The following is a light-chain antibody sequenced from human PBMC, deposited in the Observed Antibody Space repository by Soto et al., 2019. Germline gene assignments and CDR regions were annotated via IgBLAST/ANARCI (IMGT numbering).Light chain of an antibody. J-gene: IGLJ1*01. CDR1: RRDIGFYNS. V-gene: IGLV2-14*01. CDR2: EVN. CDR3: SAYVASSTLDV. Sequence: QSALTQPASVSGSPGQSITISCTGTRRDIGFYNSVSWYQHHPGKAPKLIIFEVNNRPSGVSNRFSGSKSGNTASLTISGLQADDEADYYCSAYVASSTLDVFGTGTKVTVL.